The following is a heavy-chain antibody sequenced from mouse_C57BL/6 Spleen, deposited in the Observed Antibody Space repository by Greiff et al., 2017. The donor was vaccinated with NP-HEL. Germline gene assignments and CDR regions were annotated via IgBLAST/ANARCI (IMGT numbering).Heavy chain of an antibody. D-gene: IGHD2-5*01. Sequence: QVQLQQPGAELVMPGASVKLSCKASGYTFTSYWMHWVKQRPGQGLEWIGEIDPSDSYTNYNQKFKGKSTLTVDKSSSTAYMQLSSLTSEDSAVYYCARGGMMGDYSNEAMDYWGQGTSVTVSS. V-gene: IGHV1-69*01. CDR1: GYTFTSYW. J-gene: IGHJ4*01. CDR3: ARGGMMGDYSNEAMDY. CDR2: IDPSDSYT.